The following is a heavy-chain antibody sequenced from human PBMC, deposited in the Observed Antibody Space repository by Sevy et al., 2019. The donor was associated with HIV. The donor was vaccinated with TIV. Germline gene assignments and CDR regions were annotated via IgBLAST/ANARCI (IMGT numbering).Heavy chain of an antibody. CDR3: ANSGYDGEEIFYFDY. Sequence: ASVKVSCKASGYTFPGYPLHWVRQAPGQGLEWMGWINPNSGGTNYAQKFQGRVTMTRDTSINTVYMELSRLRSDDMAVFYCANSGYDGEEIFYFDYWGQGTLVTVSS. V-gene: IGHV1-2*02. CDR1: GYTFPGYP. J-gene: IGHJ4*02. D-gene: IGHD5-12*01. CDR2: INPNSGGT.